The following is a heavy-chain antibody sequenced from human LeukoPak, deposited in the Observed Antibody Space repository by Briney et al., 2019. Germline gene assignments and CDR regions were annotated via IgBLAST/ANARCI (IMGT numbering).Heavy chain of an antibody. CDR3: ARLRSGWYGY. Sequence: SETLSLTCAVSGGSISSGGYSWSWIRQPPGKGLEWTGYIYHSGITYYNPSLKSRVTISVDTSKNQFSLKLSSVTAADTAAYYCARLRSGWYGYWGQGTLVTVSS. V-gene: IGHV4-30-2*01. D-gene: IGHD6-19*01. CDR2: IYHSGIT. CDR1: GGSISSGGYS. J-gene: IGHJ4*02.